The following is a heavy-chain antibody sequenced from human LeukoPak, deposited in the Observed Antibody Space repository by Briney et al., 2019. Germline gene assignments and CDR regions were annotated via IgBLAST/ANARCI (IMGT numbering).Heavy chain of an antibody. CDR3: ARGDRIAARSLRP. V-gene: IGHV4-34*01. CDR1: GGSFSGHY. J-gene: IGHJ5*02. Sequence: SETLSLTCAVYGGSFSGHYWSWIRQPPGKGLEWIGEINHSGSTNYNPSLKSRVTISVDTSKNQFSLKLSSVTAADTAVYYCARGDRIAARSLRPWGQGTLVTVSS. D-gene: IGHD6-6*01. CDR2: INHSGST.